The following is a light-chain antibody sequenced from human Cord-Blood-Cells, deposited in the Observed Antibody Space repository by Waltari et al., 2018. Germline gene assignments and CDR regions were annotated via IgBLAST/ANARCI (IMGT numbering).Light chain of an antibody. CDR1: SSDVGGSNY. J-gene: IGLJ2*01. Sequence: QSALTQPASVSGSPGQSITISCTGTSSDVGGSNYVSWYQQHPGKAPKRMIYDVGNRPSGVTTRVSGSKSGNTASLTISGLQAEDEADYYCSSYTSSSTLVFGGGTKLTVL. CDR3: SSYTSSSTLV. V-gene: IGLV2-14*01. CDR2: DVG.